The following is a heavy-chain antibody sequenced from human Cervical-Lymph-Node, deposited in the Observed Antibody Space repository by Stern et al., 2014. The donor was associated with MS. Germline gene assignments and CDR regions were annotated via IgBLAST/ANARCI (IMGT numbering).Heavy chain of an antibody. J-gene: IGHJ4*02. CDR2: ISWNSGSI. CDR1: GFTFENFA. Sequence: EVQLLESGGGFVQPGRSLRLSCAASGFTFENFAMHWVRPTAEKGLEWVSGISWNSGSIGYADSVKGRFIISRDNAKNSVYLQMNSLRPEDTALYYCAKGSTTSCYDWGQGTLVIVSS. V-gene: IGHV3-9*01. CDR3: AKGSTTSCYD. D-gene: IGHD2-2*01.